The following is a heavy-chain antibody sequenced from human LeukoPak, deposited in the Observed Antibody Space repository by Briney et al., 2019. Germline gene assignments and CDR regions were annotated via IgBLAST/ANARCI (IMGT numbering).Heavy chain of an antibody. CDR1: GGSISSGGYS. Sequence: TSETLSLTCAVSGGSISSGGYSWSWIRQPPGKGLEWIGYIYHSGSTYYNPSLKSRVTISVDRSKNQFSLKLSSVTAADTAVYYCARDSRYCSGGSCYRRYFQHWGQGTLVTVSS. CDR2: IYHSGST. CDR3: ARDSRYCSGGSCYRRYFQH. V-gene: IGHV4-30-2*01. J-gene: IGHJ1*01. D-gene: IGHD2-15*01.